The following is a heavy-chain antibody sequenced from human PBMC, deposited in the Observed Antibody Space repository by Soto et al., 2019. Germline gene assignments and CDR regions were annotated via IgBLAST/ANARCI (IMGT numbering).Heavy chain of an antibody. D-gene: IGHD3-10*01. V-gene: IGHV1-69*13. CDR1: GGTFSSYA. Sequence: SVKVSCKASGGTFSSYAISWVRQAPGQGLEWMGGIIPIFGTANYAQKFQGRVTITADESTSTAYMELSSLRSEDTAVYYCAREGGSGSYRYYGMDVWGQGTTVTVSS. J-gene: IGHJ6*02. CDR2: IIPIFGTA. CDR3: AREGGSGSYRYYGMDV.